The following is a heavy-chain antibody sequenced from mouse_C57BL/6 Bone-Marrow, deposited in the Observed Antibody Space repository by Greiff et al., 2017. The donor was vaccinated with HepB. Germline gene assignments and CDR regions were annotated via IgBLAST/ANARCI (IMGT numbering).Heavy chain of an antibody. CDR3: ARRGLLFFDY. Sequence: VQLQQSGAELVRPGTSVKMSCKASGYTFPNSWIGWAKQRPGHGLEWIGDIYPGGGYTNYNEKFKGKATLTADKSSSTAYMQFSSLTSEDSAIYYCARRGLLFFDYWGQGTTLTVSS. CDR1: GYTFPNSW. D-gene: IGHD2-3*01. CDR2: IYPGGGYT. J-gene: IGHJ2*01. V-gene: IGHV1-63*01.